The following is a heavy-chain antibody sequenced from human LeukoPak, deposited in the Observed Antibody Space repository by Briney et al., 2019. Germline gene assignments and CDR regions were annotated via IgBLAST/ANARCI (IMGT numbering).Heavy chain of an antibody. Sequence: GGSLRLSCSASGFTFKSYAMHWVRQAPGKGLEYVSSINTNGANTYYADSVKGRFTISRDNSRNTVYVQMNSLTPEDTAVYYCVKGLDYSSSKMDSWGQGTLVTVSS. CDR3: VKGLDYSSSKMDS. D-gene: IGHD6-6*01. J-gene: IGHJ4*02. V-gene: IGHV3-64*05. CDR2: INTNGANT. CDR1: GFTFKSYA.